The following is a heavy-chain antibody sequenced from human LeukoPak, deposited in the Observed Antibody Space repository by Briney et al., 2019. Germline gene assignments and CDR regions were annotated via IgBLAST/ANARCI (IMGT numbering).Heavy chain of an antibody. CDR3: GSRRIKGKGESGGVIFVS. D-gene: IGHD3-10*01. Sequence: SETLSLTCTVSGDSISSGRNYWSWIRQPAGRGLEWIGHVSSRGNTNYNPSLKSRVTISVNTSKNQFSLKLSSVTAADTAVYSVGSRRIKGKGESGGVIFVSWGQGTKVTV. CDR1: GDSISSGRNY. V-gene: IGHV4-61*09. J-gene: IGHJ3*01. CDR2: VSSRGNT.